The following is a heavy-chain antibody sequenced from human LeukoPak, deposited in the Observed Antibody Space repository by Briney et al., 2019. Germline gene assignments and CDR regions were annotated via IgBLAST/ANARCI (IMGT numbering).Heavy chain of an antibody. CDR3: ATTAVAGPNDAFYI. Sequence: ASVKVSCKASGYSFTSYGISWVRQAPGQGLEWMGWISAYNGNTNYAQKLQGRVTMTTDTSTSTAYMELRSLRSDDTAVYYCATTAVAGPNDAFYIWGQGTMVTVSS. CDR2: ISAYNGNT. J-gene: IGHJ3*02. CDR1: GYSFTSYG. D-gene: IGHD6-19*01. V-gene: IGHV1-18*01.